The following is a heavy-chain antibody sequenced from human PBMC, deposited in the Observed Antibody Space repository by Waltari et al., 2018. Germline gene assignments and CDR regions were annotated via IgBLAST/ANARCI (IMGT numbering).Heavy chain of an antibody. CDR3: ARRYDSSGYYYHYYFDY. J-gene: IGHJ4*02. CDR1: GYTFTNYD. Sequence: QVQLVQSGAEVKKPGASVKVSCKAFGYTFTNYDINWVRQATGQGLEWMGWMNPNSGNTGYAQKFQGRVTMTRNTSISTAYMELSSLRSEDTAVYYCARRYDSSGYYYHYYFDYWGQGTLVTVSS. D-gene: IGHD3-22*01. CDR2: MNPNSGNT. V-gene: IGHV1-8*01.